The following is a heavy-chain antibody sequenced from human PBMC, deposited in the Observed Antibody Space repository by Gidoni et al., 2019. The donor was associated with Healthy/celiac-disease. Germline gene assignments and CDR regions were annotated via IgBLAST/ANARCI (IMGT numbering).Heavy chain of an antibody. Sequence: EVQLVESGGGLVKPGGSLRLSCAASGFTFSSYSMNWVRQAPGKGLEWVSSISSSSSYIYYADSVKGRFTISRDNAKNSLYLQMNSLRAEDTAVYYCATLAQDTAMVTFYGMDVWGQGTTVTVSS. CDR1: GFTFSSYS. D-gene: IGHD5-18*01. CDR2: ISSSSSYI. CDR3: ATLAQDTAMVTFYGMDV. V-gene: IGHV3-21*01. J-gene: IGHJ6*02.